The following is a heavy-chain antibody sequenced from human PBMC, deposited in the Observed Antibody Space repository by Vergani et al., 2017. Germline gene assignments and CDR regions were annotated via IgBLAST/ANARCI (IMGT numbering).Heavy chain of an antibody. J-gene: IGHJ5*02. D-gene: IGHD5-18*01. CDR3: ARAGYSYAEGGLFDP. CDR2: IYYSGST. V-gene: IGHV4-59*01. Sequence: QVQLQESGPGLVKPSETLSLTCTVSGGSISSYYWSWIRQPPGKGLEWIGYIYYSGSTNYNPSLKCRVTISVDTSKNQFSLKLSSVTAADPAVYYCARAGYSYAEGGLFDPWGQGTLVTVSS. CDR1: GGSISSYY.